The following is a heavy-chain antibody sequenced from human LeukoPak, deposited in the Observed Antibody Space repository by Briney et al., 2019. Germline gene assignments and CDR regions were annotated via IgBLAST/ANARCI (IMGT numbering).Heavy chain of an antibody. V-gene: IGHV4-34*01. Sequence: SETLSLTCAVYGGSFSGYYWSWIRQPLGKGLEWIGEINHSGSTNYNPSLKSRVTISVDTSKNQFSLKLSSVTAADTAVYYCATLWGIVGATKEEDYWGQGTLVTVSS. CDR3: ATLWGIVGATKEEDY. J-gene: IGHJ4*02. D-gene: IGHD1-26*01. CDR2: INHSGST. CDR1: GGSFSGYY.